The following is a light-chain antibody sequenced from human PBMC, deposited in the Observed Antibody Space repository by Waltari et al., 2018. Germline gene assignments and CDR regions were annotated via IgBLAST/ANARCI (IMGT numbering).Light chain of an antibody. CDR1: QNVNNL. CDR3: QQYDTIFVT. J-gene: IGKJ3*01. V-gene: IGKV1-33*01. Sequence: CQTRQNVNNLLNWYQQKPRKATNLLLSDATNVTTGIPGRFSVRGFGTEFTFTSASLQPEDVATYDCQQYDTIFVTFGPGTKV. CDR2: DAT.